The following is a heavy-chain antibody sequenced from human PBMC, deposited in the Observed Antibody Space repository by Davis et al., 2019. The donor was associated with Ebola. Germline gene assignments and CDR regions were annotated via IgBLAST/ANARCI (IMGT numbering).Heavy chain of an antibody. CDR2: IDWDDDK. CDR1: GFSLSTSGMC. D-gene: IGHD6-13*01. V-gene: IGHV2-70*11. CDR3: ARILDSSSWYYFDY. Sequence: SGPTLVKPTQTLTLTCTFSGFSLSTSGMCVSWLRQPPGKALEWLARIDWDDDKYYSTSLKTRLTISKDTSKNQVVLTMTNMDPVDTATYYCARILDSSSWYYFDYWGQGTLVTVSS. J-gene: IGHJ4*02.